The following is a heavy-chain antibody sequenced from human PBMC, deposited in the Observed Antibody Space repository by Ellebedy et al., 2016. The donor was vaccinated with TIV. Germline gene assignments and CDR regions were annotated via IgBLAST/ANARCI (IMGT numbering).Heavy chain of an antibody. CDR1: GFTFSDHW. D-gene: IGHD3-16*01. CDR3: VRDGSYDYGDY. Sequence: PGGSLRLSCAASGFTFSDHWMHWVRQAPGKGLVWVSRIYNDGSSTSYADSVEGRFTISRDNPKNTVYLQMNSLRVEDTAVYYCVRDGSYDYGDYWGQGTVVTVSS. J-gene: IGHJ4*02. CDR2: IYNDGSST. V-gene: IGHV3-74*01.